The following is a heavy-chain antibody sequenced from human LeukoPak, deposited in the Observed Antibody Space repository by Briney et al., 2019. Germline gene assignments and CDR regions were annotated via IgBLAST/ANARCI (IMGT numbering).Heavy chain of an antibody. CDR2: IFHSGST. V-gene: IGHV4-38-2*02. Sequence: SETLSLTCTVSGYSISSGYYWVWIRQPPGKGLEWIGSIFHSGSTSYNPSLQSRVTISLDTSKNHFSLKLSSVTAADTALYYCARGDYYSNGWPFDYWGQGTLVTVSS. J-gene: IGHJ4*02. CDR1: GYSISSGYY. CDR3: ARGDYYSNGWPFDY. D-gene: IGHD6-19*01.